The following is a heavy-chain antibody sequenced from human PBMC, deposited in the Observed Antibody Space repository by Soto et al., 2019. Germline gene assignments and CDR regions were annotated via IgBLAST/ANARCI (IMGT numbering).Heavy chain of an antibody. CDR1: GYSFTSYW. V-gene: IGHV5-10-1*01. CDR2: IDPSDSYT. J-gene: IGHJ4*02. D-gene: IGHD3-22*01. CDR3: ARLVGGGYYYDSSGYSPHFDY. Sequence: GESLKISCKGSGYSFTSYWISWVRQMPGKGLEWTGRIDPSDSYTNYSPSFQGHVTISADKSISTAYLQWSSLKASDTAMYYCARLVGGGYYYDSSGYSPHFDYWAQGTLVTVSS.